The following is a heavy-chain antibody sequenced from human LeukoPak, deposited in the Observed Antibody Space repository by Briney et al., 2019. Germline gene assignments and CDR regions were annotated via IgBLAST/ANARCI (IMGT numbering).Heavy chain of an antibody. CDR1: GYSFTSYW. J-gene: IGHJ4*02. D-gene: IGHD6-13*01. CDR3: VRVRGAFIVASGARFFEY. Sequence: GESLKISCKGSGYSFTSYWIGWLRQMPGKDREGLGIIYPGDADTRYSPSFQGQVTISADKSITTSFLQWSSLTASDSAMYHCVRVRGAFIVASGARFFEYWGEGTLVTV. CDR2: IYPGDADT. V-gene: IGHV5-51*01.